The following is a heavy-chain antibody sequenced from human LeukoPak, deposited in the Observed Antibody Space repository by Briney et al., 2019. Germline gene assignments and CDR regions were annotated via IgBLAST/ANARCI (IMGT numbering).Heavy chain of an antibody. CDR3: ARVSTYCSSTSCYNVDQAFDY. CDR2: IYSGGST. J-gene: IGHJ4*02. D-gene: IGHD2-2*02. CDR1: GFTVSSNY. V-gene: IGHV3-53*01. Sequence: GGSLRLSCAASGFTVSSNYMSWVRQAPGKGLEWVSVIYSGGSTYYADSVKGRFTISRDNSKNTLYLQMNSLRAEDTAVYYCARVSTYCSSTSCYNVDQAFDYWGQGTLVTVSS.